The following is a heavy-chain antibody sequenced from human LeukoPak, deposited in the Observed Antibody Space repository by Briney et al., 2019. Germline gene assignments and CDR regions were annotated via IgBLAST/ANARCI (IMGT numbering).Heavy chain of an antibody. CDR2: INGDGSST. Sequence: GGSLRLSCAASGFTFTYYWMHWVRQAPGKGLVWVARINGDGSSTNYADSVKGRFTISRDNAKNTLYLQMNSLRAEDTAVYYCANDDFGASGLPDYWGQGTLVTVSS. CDR3: ANDDFGASGLPDY. D-gene: IGHD4-17*01. CDR1: GFTFTYYW. V-gene: IGHV3-74*01. J-gene: IGHJ4*02.